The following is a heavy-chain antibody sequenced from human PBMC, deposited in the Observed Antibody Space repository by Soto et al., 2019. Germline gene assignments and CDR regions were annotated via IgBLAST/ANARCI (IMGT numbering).Heavy chain of an antibody. CDR3: ASTGSYYDSSGYPLDY. Sequence: ASVKVSCKASGGTFSSYAISWVRQAPGQGLEWMGGIIPIFGTANYAQKFQGRVTITADESTSTAYMELSSLRSEDTAVYYCASTGSYYDSSGYPLDYWGQGTLVTVSS. CDR2: IIPIFGTA. J-gene: IGHJ4*02. CDR1: GGTFSSYA. V-gene: IGHV1-69*13. D-gene: IGHD3-22*01.